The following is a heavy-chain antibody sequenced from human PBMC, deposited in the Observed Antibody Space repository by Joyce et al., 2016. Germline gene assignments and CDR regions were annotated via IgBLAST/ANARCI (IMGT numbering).Heavy chain of an antibody. CDR2: IKTDGSST. D-gene: IGHD6-6*01. Sequence: EVQLVESGGGLVQPGGSLRLSCAAYGFSFSGYWIHWVRQAPGEERVWVSRIKTDGSSTRFADSVKGRFTISRDNAKNTLYLQMNSLRAEDTAVYYCVRGISARPGGPNWFDPWGQGTLVTVSS. CDR1: GFSFSGYW. CDR3: VRGISARPGGPNWFDP. J-gene: IGHJ5*02. V-gene: IGHV3-74*01.